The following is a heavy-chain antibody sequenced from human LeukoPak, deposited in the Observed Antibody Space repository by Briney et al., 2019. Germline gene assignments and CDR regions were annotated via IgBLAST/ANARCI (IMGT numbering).Heavy chain of an antibody. J-gene: IGHJ5*02. V-gene: IGHV4-61*05. CDR3: ARVMRYGDYSRWFDP. Sequence: PSETLSLTCTVSGGSISRSSYYWGWIRQPPGKGLEWIGYIYYSGSTNYNPSLKSRVTISVDTSKNQFSLKLSSVTAADTAVYYCARVMRYGDYSRWFDPWGQGTLVTVSS. D-gene: IGHD4-17*01. CDR2: IYYSGST. CDR1: GGSISRSSYY.